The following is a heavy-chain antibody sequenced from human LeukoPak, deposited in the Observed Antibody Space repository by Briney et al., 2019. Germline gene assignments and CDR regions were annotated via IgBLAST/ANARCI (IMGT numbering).Heavy chain of an antibody. CDR2: IYHSGST. CDR3: ARVGLSYYYGSGTDVDPNWFDP. Sequence: PSETLSLTCAVSGGSISSSNWWSWVRQPPGKGLEWIGEIYHSGSTNYNPSLKSRVTISVDKSKNQFSLKLSSVTAADTAVYYCARVGLSYYYGSGTDVDPNWFDPWGQGTLVTVSS. V-gene: IGHV4-4*02. D-gene: IGHD3-10*01. CDR1: GGSISSSNW. J-gene: IGHJ5*02.